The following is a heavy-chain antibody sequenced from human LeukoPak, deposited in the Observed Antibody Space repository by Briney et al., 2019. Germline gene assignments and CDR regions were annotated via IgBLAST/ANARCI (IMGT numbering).Heavy chain of an antibody. CDR1: GGSISSSSYY. CDR3: ARHAGPSRYFDWLSPYYFDY. CDR2: IYYSGST. D-gene: IGHD3-9*01. Sequence: SETLSLTCTVSGGSISSSSYYWGWIRQPPGEGLEWIGSIYYSGSTYYNPSLKSRVTISVDTSKNQFSLKLSSVAAADTAVYYCARHAGPSRYFDWLSPYYFDYWGQGTLVTVSS. J-gene: IGHJ4*02. V-gene: IGHV4-39*01.